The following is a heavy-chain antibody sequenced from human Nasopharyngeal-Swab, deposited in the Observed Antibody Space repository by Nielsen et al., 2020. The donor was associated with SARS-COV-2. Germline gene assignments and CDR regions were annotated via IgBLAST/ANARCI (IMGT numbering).Heavy chain of an antibody. CDR3: ARVAGITMVRGAVDF. CDR2: ISWNSRNI. D-gene: IGHD3-10*01. V-gene: IGHV3-21*04. CDR1: GFTFSDYS. Sequence: GESLKISCAASGFTFSDYSMTWVRQAPGKGLEWVSYISWNSRNIYYADSVKGRFTISRDNAKNSVYLQMNSLRPEDTAVYYCARVAGITMVRGAVDFWGQGTTVSVSS. J-gene: IGHJ6*02.